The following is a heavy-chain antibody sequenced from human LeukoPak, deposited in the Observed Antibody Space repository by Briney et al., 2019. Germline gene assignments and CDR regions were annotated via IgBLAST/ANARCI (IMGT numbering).Heavy chain of an antibody. Sequence: GGSLRLSCAASGFTFSSYAMSWVRQAPGKGLEWVSAISGSGGSTYYADSVKGRFTISRDNSKNTLYLQMNSLRAEDTAVYYCARDRYYDSSGLRGYYFDYWGQGTLVTVSS. J-gene: IGHJ4*02. D-gene: IGHD3-22*01. CDR3: ARDRYYDSSGLRGYYFDY. CDR1: GFTFSSYA. V-gene: IGHV3-23*01. CDR2: ISGSGGST.